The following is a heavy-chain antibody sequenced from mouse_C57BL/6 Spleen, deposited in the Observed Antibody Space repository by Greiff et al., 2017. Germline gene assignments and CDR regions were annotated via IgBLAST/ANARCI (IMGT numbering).Heavy chain of an antibody. CDR2: IYPGDGDT. V-gene: IGHV1-80*01. CDR1: GYAFSSYW. Sequence: VQLKESGAELVKPGASVKISCQASGYAFSSYWMNWVKQRPGKGLEWIGQIYPGDGDTNYNGKFKGKATLTADKSSSTAYMQLSSLTSEDSAVYFCARYDYDYYAMDYWGQGTSVTVSS. CDR3: ARYDYDYYAMDY. D-gene: IGHD2-4*01. J-gene: IGHJ4*01.